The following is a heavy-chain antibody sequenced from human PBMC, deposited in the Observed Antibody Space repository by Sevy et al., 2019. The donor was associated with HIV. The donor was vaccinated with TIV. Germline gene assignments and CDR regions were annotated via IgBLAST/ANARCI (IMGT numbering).Heavy chain of an antibody. J-gene: IGHJ6*02. CDR1: GFTFSSYN. D-gene: IGHD2-15*01. CDR3: ARVVAYCSGGTCFPGYYYGMDV. Sequence: GGSLRLSCAASGFTFSSYNMNWVRQAPGKGLEWVSSISSSSNYIKYADSVKGRLTISRENAKNSLYLEMNTLRAEDTAVYYCARVVAYCSGGTCFPGYYYGMDVWGQGTTVTVSS. V-gene: IGHV3-21*01. CDR2: ISSSSNYI.